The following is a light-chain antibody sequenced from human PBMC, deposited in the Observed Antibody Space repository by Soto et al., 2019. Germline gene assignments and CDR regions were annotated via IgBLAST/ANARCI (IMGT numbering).Light chain of an antibody. CDR1: QSVSSY. CDR2: DAS. V-gene: IGKV3-11*01. Sequence: EIVLTQSPATLSLSPGERATLSCRASQSVSSYLAWYQQKPGQAPRPLIYDASNRATGIPGRFSGSGSGTDFTLTISSLEPEDFAVYYCQQRGNWPWTFGQGTKVDIK. J-gene: IGKJ1*01. CDR3: QQRGNWPWT.